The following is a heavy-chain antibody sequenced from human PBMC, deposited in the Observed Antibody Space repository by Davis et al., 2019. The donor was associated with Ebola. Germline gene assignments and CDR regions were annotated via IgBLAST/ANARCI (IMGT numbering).Heavy chain of an antibody. J-gene: IGHJ4*02. D-gene: IGHD3-10*01. CDR3: ARGGLGGFGELLVDY. CDR2: IYYSGST. Sequence: PSETLSLTCTVSGGSISSSSYYWGWIRQPPGKGLEWIGSIYYSGSTYYNPSLKSRVTISVDTSKNQFSLKLSSVTAADTAVYYCARGGLGGFGELLVDYWGQGTLVTVSS. CDR1: GGSISSSSYY. V-gene: IGHV4-39*07.